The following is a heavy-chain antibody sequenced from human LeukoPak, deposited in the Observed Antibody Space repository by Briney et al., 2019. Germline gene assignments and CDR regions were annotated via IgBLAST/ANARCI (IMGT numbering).Heavy chain of an antibody. Sequence: ASVKVSCKVSGYTFTSDGVSWVRQAPGPGLEGMGWMGAYNGDTNYAQKLQRRVTMPTDTSTSTAYMELRSMRSADTAVYYCARALCGGDCYSSGYYFDYWGQGTLVTVSS. CDR3: ARALCGGDCYSSGYYFDY. CDR1: GYTFTSDG. J-gene: IGHJ4*02. CDR2: MGAYNGDT. V-gene: IGHV1-18*01. D-gene: IGHD2-21*02.